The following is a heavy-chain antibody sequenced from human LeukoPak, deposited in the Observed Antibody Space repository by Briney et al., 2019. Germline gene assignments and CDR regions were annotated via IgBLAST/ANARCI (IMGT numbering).Heavy chain of an antibody. J-gene: IGHJ4*02. CDR3: ARKGTIAPTGASHFDY. CDR1: GGSINNYY. D-gene: IGHD6-13*01. V-gene: IGHV4-59*04. Sequence: PSETLSLTCTVSGGSINNYYWNWVRQPPGKGLEWIGSIHYSGTTYYNPSLESRATISVDTSKNQFSVKLTSVTAADTAVYYCARKGTIAPTGASHFDYWGRGTLVTVSS. CDR2: IHYSGTT.